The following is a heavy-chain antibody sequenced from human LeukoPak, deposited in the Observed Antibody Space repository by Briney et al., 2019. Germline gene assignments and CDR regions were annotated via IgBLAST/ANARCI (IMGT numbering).Heavy chain of an antibody. J-gene: IGHJ4*02. CDR3: AREPGGGFQYDY. V-gene: IGHV1-18*04. CDR1: GCTFTSYG. CDR2: ISAYNGNT. Sequence: ASVKVSCKASGCTFTSYGISWVRQAPGQGLEGMGWISAYNGNTNYAQKLQGRVTMTTDTSTSTAYMELRSLRSDDTAVYYCAREPGGGFQYDYWGQGTLVTVSS. D-gene: IGHD3-16*01.